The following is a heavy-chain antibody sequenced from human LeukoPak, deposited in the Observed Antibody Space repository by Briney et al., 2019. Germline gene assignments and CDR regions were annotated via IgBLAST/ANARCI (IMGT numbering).Heavy chain of an antibody. V-gene: IGHV1-18*01. D-gene: IGHD6-13*01. CDR2: ISTHNGDT. Sequence: ASVRVSCKASGYTFTNYAINWVRQAPGQGLEWMGWISTHNGDTNYAQKFLGRVTMTTDTSANTAYMDLRSLRSDDTAVYYCARGEFGYSSSWYSPYYYYGMDVWGQGTTVTVSS. J-gene: IGHJ6*02. CDR3: ARGEFGYSSSWYSPYYYYGMDV. CDR1: GYTFTNYA.